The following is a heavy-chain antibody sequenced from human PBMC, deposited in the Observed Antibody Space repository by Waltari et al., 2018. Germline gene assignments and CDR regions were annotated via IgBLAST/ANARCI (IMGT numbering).Heavy chain of an antibody. Sequence: EVQLVESGGGLVQPGGSLRLSCAASGFTFSSYEMNWVRQAPGKGLEWVSDISISGSTIYYPDAVKGRFTISRDNAKNSLYLQMNSLRAEDTAVYYCARVGVVVPAAIGYFDLWGRGTLVTVSS. CDR1: GFTFSSYE. V-gene: IGHV3-48*03. D-gene: IGHD2-2*01. CDR2: ISISGSTI. CDR3: ARVGVVVPAAIGYFDL. J-gene: IGHJ2*01.